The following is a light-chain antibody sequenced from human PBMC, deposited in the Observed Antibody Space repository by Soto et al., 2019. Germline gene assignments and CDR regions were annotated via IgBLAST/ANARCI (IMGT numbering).Light chain of an antibody. J-gene: IGKJ1*01. CDR2: DAS. CDR3: QQYNSYPWT. V-gene: IGKV1-5*01. CDR1: QSISSW. Sequence: DIQMTHSPSTLSASVGDRVTITCRASQSISSWLAWYQQKPGEAPKLLIYDASSLESGVPSRFSGSGSGTEFTLTISSLQPDDFATYYCQQYNSYPWTFGQGTKVDIK.